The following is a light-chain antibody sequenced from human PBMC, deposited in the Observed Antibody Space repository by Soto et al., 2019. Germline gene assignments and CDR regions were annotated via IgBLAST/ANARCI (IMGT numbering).Light chain of an antibody. J-gene: IGKJ5*01. CDR1: QSVSSY. CDR2: DAS. Sequence: EILLTQSPATLSLSPGERATLSCRASQSVSSYLAWYQQKPGQAPRILICDASNRATGIPAGFSGSGSGTDFTLTISRLEPEDFSVYYCQQRSNWPITFGQGTRLEIK. CDR3: QQRSNWPIT. V-gene: IGKV3-11*01.